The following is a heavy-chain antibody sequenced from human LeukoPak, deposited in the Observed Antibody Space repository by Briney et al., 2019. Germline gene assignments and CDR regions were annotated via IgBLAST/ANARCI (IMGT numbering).Heavy chain of an antibody. CDR1: GFTFSSYA. D-gene: IGHD2-15*01. CDR3: ASAVVAPTPPDY. J-gene: IGHJ4*02. Sequence: GGSLRLSCAASGFTFSSYAMSGVRQAPGKGLEWVSAISGSGGRTYYADSLQRRFTISRDNSQNTLYLQMNSLRAEDTAVSYCASAVVAPTPPDYWGQGPLVTVSS. V-gene: IGHV3-23*01. CDR2: ISGSGGRT.